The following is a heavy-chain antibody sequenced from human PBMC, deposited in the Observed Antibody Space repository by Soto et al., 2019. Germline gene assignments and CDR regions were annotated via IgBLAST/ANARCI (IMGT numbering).Heavy chain of an antibody. CDR1: GDSSSSYS. CDR2: IHYNGNT. V-gene: IGHV4-59*01. D-gene: IGHD2-2*03. CDR3: AREGNLGRWIQPLDS. Sequence: PSETLSLTCTVSGDSSSSYSWSWIRQPPGKGLEWIGNIHYNGNTKYSPSLKSRVTMSVDTSKNHFSLKLISVTTADTAVYFCAREGNLGRWIQPLDSWGQGTLVTVS. J-gene: IGHJ4*02.